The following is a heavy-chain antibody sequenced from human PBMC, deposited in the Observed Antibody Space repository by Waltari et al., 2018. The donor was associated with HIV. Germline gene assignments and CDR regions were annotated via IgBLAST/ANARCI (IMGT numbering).Heavy chain of an antibody. Sequence: EVQLLESGGVLVQPGGSLRLSCAASGFTFSGYAMNWVRQAPGKGLEWVSTVSGDGDRTYYADSVKGRFSISRDNSMNTLYLQMNSLRAEDTAAYYCARRGGSGWDAFDIWGQGTMVTVSS. CDR2: VSGDGDRT. CDR3: ARRGGSGWDAFDI. J-gene: IGHJ3*02. D-gene: IGHD2-15*01. V-gene: IGHV3-23*01. CDR1: GFTFSGYA.